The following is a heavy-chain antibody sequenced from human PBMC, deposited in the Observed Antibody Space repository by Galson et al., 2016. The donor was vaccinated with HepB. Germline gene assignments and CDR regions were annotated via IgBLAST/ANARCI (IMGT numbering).Heavy chain of an antibody. CDR2: IYPGDSDT. CDR3: ARLAAGGDKGTPYYYDYGMGG. CDR1: GYSFTSYW. V-gene: IGHV5-51*01. D-gene: IGHD2-21*02. Sequence: QSGAEVKKPGESLKISCKGSGYSFTSYWIGWVRQMPGKGLEWMGIIYPGDSDTRYSPSFQGQVTISADKSISTAYLRWSSLKASDTAMFYCARLAAGGDKGTPYYYDYGMGGWGQGTTVTVSS. J-gene: IGHJ6*02.